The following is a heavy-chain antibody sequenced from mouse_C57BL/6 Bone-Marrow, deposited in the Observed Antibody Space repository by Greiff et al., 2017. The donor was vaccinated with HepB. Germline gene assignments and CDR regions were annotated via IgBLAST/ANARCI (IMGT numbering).Heavy chain of an antibody. J-gene: IGHJ4*01. Sequence: VQLQQSGPELVKPGDSVKISCKASGYSFTGYFMNWVMQSHGKSLEWIGRINPYNGDTFYNQKFKGKATLTVDKSSSTAHMELRSLTSEDSAVYYCARGYYGSSWDYYAMDYCGQGTSVTVSS. CDR3: ARGYYGSSWDYYAMDY. CDR1: GYSFTGYF. D-gene: IGHD1-1*01. CDR2: INPYNGDT. V-gene: IGHV1-20*01.